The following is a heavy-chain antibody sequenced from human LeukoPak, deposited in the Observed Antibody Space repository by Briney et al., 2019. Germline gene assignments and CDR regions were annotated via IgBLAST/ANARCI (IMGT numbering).Heavy chain of an antibody. J-gene: IGHJ5*02. Sequence: GGSLRLSCAASGFTLNSCAMTWVRQAPGKGLEWVSGITASGATTYYADSVKGRFTISRDNAKNSLYLQMNSLRAEDTAVYYCARDQAAYSSSELGWFDPWGQGTLVTVSS. CDR1: GFTLNSCA. V-gene: IGHV3-48*04. CDR2: ITASGATT. D-gene: IGHD6-6*01. CDR3: ARDQAAYSSSELGWFDP.